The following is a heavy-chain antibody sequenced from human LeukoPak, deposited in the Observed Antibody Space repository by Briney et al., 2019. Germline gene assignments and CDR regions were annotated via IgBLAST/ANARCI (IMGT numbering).Heavy chain of an antibody. Sequence: SETLSLTCTVSGGSISSSDYYWGWIRQPPGRGLEWIGSIYYSGNTYYNPSLRSRVTISVDTSKNQFSLKLSSVTAADTAAYYCARRRTATVDFDYWGQGTLVTVSS. J-gene: IGHJ4*02. D-gene: IGHD4-23*01. CDR3: ARRRTATVDFDY. V-gene: IGHV4-39*01. CDR1: GGSISSSDYY. CDR2: IYYSGNT.